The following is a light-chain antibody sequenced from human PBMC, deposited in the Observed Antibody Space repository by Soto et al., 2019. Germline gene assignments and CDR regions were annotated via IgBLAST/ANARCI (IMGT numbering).Light chain of an antibody. CDR2: DAS. Sequence: EIVWTMSPATLSLYPRERANLSCRASQSVSSYLAWYQQKPGQAPRLLIYDASNRATGIPARFSGSGSGTDFTLTISSLEPEDFAVYYCQQRSNWQTFGQGSKVDI. V-gene: IGKV3-11*01. J-gene: IGKJ1*01. CDR1: QSVSSY. CDR3: QQRSNWQT.